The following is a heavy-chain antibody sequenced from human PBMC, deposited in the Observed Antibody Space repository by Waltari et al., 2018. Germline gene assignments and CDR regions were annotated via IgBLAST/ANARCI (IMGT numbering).Heavy chain of an antibody. CDR2: VDPEDGET. J-gene: IGHJ4*02. V-gene: IGHV1-69-2*01. CDR1: GYTFTDYY. Sequence: EVQLVQSGAEVKKPGATVKISCKASGYTFTDYYMPWVQQAPGKGLEWMGRVDPEDGETIYAEKFQGRVTITADTSTDTAYMELSSLRSEDTAVYYCATARPDYYDSSGYRDYWGQGTLVTVSS. CDR3: ATARPDYYDSSGYRDY. D-gene: IGHD3-22*01.